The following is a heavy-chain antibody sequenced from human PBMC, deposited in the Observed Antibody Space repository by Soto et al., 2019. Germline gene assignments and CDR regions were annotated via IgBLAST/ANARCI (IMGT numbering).Heavy chain of an antibody. CDR2: IYYSGST. CDR1: GGSISSYY. V-gene: IGHV4-59*01. Sequence: SETLSLTCTVSGGSISSYYWSWIRQPPGKGLEWIGYIYYSGSTNYNPSLKSRVTISVDTSKNQFSLKLSSVTAADAAVYYCARYIAAAGTRWFDPWGQGTLVTVSS. J-gene: IGHJ5*02. D-gene: IGHD6-13*01. CDR3: ARYIAAAGTRWFDP.